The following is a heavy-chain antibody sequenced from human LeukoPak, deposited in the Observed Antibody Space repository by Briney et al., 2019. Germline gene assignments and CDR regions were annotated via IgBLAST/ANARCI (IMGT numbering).Heavy chain of an antibody. Sequence: ETLSLTCAVYGGSFSGYYWSWLRQPPGKGLEWVSAISSSGGSTYYADSVKGRFTISRDNSRNTLYLQTNSLRAEDTAVYYCAKNYGSGNYYLDDWGQGTLVTVSS. CDR3: AKNYGSGNYYLDD. CDR1: GGSFSGYY. CDR2: ISSSGGST. J-gene: IGHJ4*02. V-gene: IGHV3-23*01. D-gene: IGHD3-10*01.